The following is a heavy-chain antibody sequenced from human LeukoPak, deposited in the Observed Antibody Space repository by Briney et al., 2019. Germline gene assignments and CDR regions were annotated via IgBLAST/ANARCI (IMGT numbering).Heavy chain of an antibody. D-gene: IGHD3-22*01. CDR1: GFTFSNYW. V-gene: IGHV3-74*01. Sequence: GGSLRLSCAASGFTFSNYWIHWVRQAPGKGLVWVSRINPAGNYANYADSVKGRFTISRDNSKNTLYLQMNSLRAEDAAVYYCARVAKNYYDSRGAFDIWGQGTMVTVSS. CDR2: INPAGNYA. CDR3: ARVAKNYYDSRGAFDI. J-gene: IGHJ3*02.